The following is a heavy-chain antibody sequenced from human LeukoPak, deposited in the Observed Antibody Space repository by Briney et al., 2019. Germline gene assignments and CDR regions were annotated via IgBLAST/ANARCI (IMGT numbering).Heavy chain of an antibody. CDR3: AKPSAPTLMVRGVIAHYYYYGMDV. V-gene: IGHV3-23*01. CDR2: ISGSGGST. J-gene: IGHJ6*04. CDR1: GFTFSNYA. Sequence: PGGSLRLSCAASGFTFSNYAMSWVRQAPGKGLEWVSAISGSGGSTYYEDSMKGRFTISRDNSKNTLYLQMNSLRAEDTAVYYCAKPSAPTLMVRGVIAHYYYYGMDVWGKGTTVTVSS. D-gene: IGHD3-10*01.